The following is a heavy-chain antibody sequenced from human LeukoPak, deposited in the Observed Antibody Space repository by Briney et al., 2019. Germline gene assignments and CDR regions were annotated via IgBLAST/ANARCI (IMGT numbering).Heavy chain of an antibody. J-gene: IGHJ4*02. CDR2: IYYSGST. CDR1: GGSISSYY. D-gene: IGHD6-19*01. Sequence: PSETLSLTCTVSGGSISSYYWSWIRQPPGKGLEWIGYIYYSGSTNYNPSLKSRVTISVDTSKNQFSLKLSSVTAADTAVYYCARAGDSSGWPGADYWGQGTLVTVSS. V-gene: IGHV4-59*01. CDR3: ARAGDSSGWPGADY.